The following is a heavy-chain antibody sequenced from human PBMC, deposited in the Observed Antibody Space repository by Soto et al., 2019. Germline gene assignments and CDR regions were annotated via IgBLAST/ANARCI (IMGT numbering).Heavy chain of an antibody. Sequence: QVQLVQSGAEVKKPGASVKVSCKASGYTFTSYGISWVRQAPGQGLEWMGWISAYNGNTNYAQKLQGRVTMTTDTATSTAYMELRSLRSDDTAVYYCARDPGYSSESQYTDAFDIWGQGTMVTVSS. CDR3: ARDPGYSSESQYTDAFDI. V-gene: IGHV1-18*01. J-gene: IGHJ3*02. D-gene: IGHD6-19*01. CDR2: ISAYNGNT. CDR1: GYTFTSYG.